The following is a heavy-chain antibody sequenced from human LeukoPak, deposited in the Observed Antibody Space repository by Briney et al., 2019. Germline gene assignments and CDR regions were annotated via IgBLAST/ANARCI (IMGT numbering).Heavy chain of an antibody. CDR2: IYYSGSS. CDR1: RGSISGFY. D-gene: IGHD3-10*01. V-gene: IGHV4-59*08. J-gene: IGHJ4*02. Sequence: SETLSLTCTISRGSISGFYWSWIRQPPGKGLEWIGYIYYSGSSNYNPSLKSRVTISVDTSKDQFSLKLSSVTAADTAVYYCARNRASGTPYFDYWGQGLLVTVSS. CDR3: ARNRASGTPYFDY.